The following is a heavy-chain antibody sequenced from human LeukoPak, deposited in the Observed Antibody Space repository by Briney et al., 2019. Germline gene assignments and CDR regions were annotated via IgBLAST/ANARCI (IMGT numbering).Heavy chain of an antibody. Sequence: GGSLRLSCAASGFSFSSYSMNWVRQAPGRGLEWVSSINTGSYYIYYADSVKGRFIISRDNAKNSLYLQMNSLRAEDTAVYYCARADYDILTLPDYWGQGTLVTVSS. J-gene: IGHJ4*02. D-gene: IGHD3-9*01. CDR2: INTGSYYI. CDR1: GFSFSSYS. V-gene: IGHV3-21*01. CDR3: ARADYDILTLPDY.